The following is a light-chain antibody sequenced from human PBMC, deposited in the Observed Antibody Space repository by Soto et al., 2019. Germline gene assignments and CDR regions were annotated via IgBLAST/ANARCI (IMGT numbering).Light chain of an antibody. V-gene: IGLV2-14*01. CDR3: NSYTSRGTLWV. CDR1: SSDVGGYNY. CDR2: DVS. J-gene: IGLJ3*02. Sequence: QSALTQPASVSGSPGQSITISCTGTSSDVGGYNYVSWYQQHPGKATKLMIYDVSNRPSGVSNRFSGSKSGNTASLTISGLQAEDEADYYCNSYTSRGTLWVFGGGTKLTVL.